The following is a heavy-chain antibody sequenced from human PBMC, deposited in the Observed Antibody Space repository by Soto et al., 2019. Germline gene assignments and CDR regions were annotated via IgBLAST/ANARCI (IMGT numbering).Heavy chain of an antibody. CDR1: GGSISSGDYY. CDR3: ARGFYDDFWSGYYRGTGNYFDY. V-gene: IGHV4-30-4*01. D-gene: IGHD3-3*01. CDR2: IYYSGST. J-gene: IGHJ4*02. Sequence: QVQLQESGPGLVKPSQTLSLTCTVSGGSISSGDYYWSWIRQPPGKGLEWIGYIYYSGSTYYNPSLKSRVTISVDTSKNQFSLKLSSVTAADTAVYYCARGFYDDFWSGYYRGTGNYFDYWGQGTLVTVSS.